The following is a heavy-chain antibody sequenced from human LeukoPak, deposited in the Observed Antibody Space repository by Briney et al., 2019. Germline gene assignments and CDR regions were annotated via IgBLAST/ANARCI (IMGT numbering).Heavy chain of an antibody. CDR1: GFTFSSYA. J-gene: IGHJ4*01. D-gene: IGHD5-12*01. CDR3: SKVGAVATIASPDC. CDR2: INGSGGST. V-gene: IGHV3-23*01. Sequence: GGSLRLSCAASGFTFSSYAMSWVRQAPGKGLEWVSAINGSGGSTYYADSVKGRFTISRDNSKNTLYLQMNSLRAEDAAVNYGSKVGAVATIASPDCWGQGTSVSVSS.